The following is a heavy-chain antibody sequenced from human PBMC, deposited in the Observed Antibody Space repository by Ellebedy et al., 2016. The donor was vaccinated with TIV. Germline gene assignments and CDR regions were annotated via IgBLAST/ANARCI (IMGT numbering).Heavy chain of an antibody. Sequence: GESLKISCAGSGFTFSDAWMNWVRQAPGKGLEWVAHIKSKTDGETTHYAAPVKGRFTISRDDATGTLYLEMNSLKIDDSGVYYCATFGAAFTTRNRGPGYYFDFWGQGTLVTVSS. CDR2: IKSKTDGETT. J-gene: IGHJ4*02. CDR1: GFTFSDAW. CDR3: ATFGAAFTTRNRGPGYYFDF. V-gene: IGHV3-15*07. D-gene: IGHD1-1*01.